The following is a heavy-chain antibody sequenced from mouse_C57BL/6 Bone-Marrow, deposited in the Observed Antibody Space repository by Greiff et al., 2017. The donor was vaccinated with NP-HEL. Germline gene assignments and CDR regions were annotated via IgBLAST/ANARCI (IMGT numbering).Heavy chain of an antibody. V-gene: IGHV1-69*01. D-gene: IGHD1-1*01. CDR3: ARDYYGSSLPAY. CDR2: IDPSDSYI. CDR1: GYTFTSYW. Sequence: VQLQQPGAELVMPGASVKLSCKASGYTFTSYWMHWVKQRPGQGLEWIGEIDPSDSYINYNQKFKGKSTLTVDKSSSTAYMQLSSLTSEDSAVYYCARDYYGSSLPAYWGQGTLVTVSA. J-gene: IGHJ3*01.